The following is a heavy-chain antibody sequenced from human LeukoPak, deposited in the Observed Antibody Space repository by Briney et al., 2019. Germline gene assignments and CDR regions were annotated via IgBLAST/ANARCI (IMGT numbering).Heavy chain of an antibody. J-gene: IGHJ6*03. CDR2: ISAYNGNT. CDR1: GYTFTSYG. CDR3: ARDRGRSYYYYYYMDV. V-gene: IGHV1-18*01. Sequence: ASVKVSCTASGYTFTSYGISWVRQAPGQGLEWMGWISAYNGNTNYAQKLQGRVTMTTDTSTNTAYMELRSLTSDDTAVYYCARDRGRSYYYYYYMDVWAKGPRSPSP.